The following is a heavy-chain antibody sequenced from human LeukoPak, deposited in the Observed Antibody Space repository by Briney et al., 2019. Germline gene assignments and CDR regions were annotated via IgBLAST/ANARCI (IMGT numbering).Heavy chain of an antibody. V-gene: IGHV1-18*01. J-gene: IGHJ6*02. CDR2: ITAYNGNT. CDR1: GYAFASYG. D-gene: IGHD6-13*01. CDR3: ARGLIILAASGLGGMDV. Sequence: ASVKVSCKASGYAFASYGISWVQQAPGQGLEWMGRITAYNGNTNFAQKLQDRVTMTTDTSTNTAYMELRSLRSDDTAVYYCARGLIILAASGLGGMDVWGQGTTVTVSS.